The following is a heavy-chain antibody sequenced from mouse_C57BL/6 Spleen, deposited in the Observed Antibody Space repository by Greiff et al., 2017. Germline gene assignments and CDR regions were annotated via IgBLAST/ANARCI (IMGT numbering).Heavy chain of an antibody. V-gene: IGHV1-22*01. CDR3: ARRGTTVVAPLFDY. J-gene: IGHJ2*01. D-gene: IGHD1-1*01. CDR2: INPNNGGT. CDR1: GYTFTDYN. Sequence: VQLQQSGPELVKPGASVKMSCKASGYTFTDYNMHWVQQSHGKSLEWIGYINPNNGGTSYNQKFKGTATLTVNKSSSTAYMALRSLTSEDSAVYYCARRGTTVVAPLFDYWGQGTTLTVSS.